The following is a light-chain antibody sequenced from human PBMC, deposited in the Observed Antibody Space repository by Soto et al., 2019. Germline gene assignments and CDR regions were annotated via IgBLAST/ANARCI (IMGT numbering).Light chain of an antibody. Sequence: EIVWTQSPGTLSLSPGDRATLSCRASQSVSSSYLAWYQQKPGQAPGLLIYGASSRATGIPDRFSGSGSGTDFTITISRLEPEDFEVYYCQQYGRSPWTFGQGTKVDIK. CDR3: QQYGRSPWT. J-gene: IGKJ1*01. CDR1: QSVSSSY. CDR2: GAS. V-gene: IGKV3-20*01.